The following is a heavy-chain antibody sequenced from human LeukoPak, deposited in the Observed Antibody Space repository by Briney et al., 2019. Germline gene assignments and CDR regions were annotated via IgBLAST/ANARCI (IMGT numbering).Heavy chain of an antibody. J-gene: IGHJ4*02. V-gene: IGHV1-69*01. CDR3: ARGGYSGYDYPSFDY. D-gene: IGHD5-12*01. CDR1: GGTFSSYA. CDR2: IIPIFGTA. Sequence: ASVKVSCKASGGTFSSYAISWVRQAPGQGLEWMGGIIPIFGTANYAQKFQGRATITADESTSTAYMELSSLRSEDTAVYYCARGGYSGYDYPSFDYWGQGTLVTVSS.